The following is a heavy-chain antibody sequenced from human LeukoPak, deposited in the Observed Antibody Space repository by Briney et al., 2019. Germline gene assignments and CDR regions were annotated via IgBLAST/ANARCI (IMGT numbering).Heavy chain of an antibody. Sequence: PGGSLRLSCAASGFTFSSYWMSWVRQAPGKGLEWVANIKQDGSEKYYVDSVKGRFTISRDNAKNSLYLQMNSLRAEDTAVYYCARSPLGWGYWYFDLWGRGTLVTVSS. CDR1: GFTFSSYW. D-gene: IGHD3-16*01. CDR2: IKQDGSEK. CDR3: ARSPLGWGYWYFDL. J-gene: IGHJ2*01. V-gene: IGHV3-7*01.